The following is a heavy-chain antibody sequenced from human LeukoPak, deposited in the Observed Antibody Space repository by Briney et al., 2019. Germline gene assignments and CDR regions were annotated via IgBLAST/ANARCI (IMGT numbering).Heavy chain of an antibody. CDR2: INAGNGNT. J-gene: IGHJ5*02. CDR1: GYTFTSYA. CDR3: ATSYYDFWSGYYNWLDP. Sequence: GASVKVSCKASGYTFTSYAMHWVRQAPGQRLEWMGWINAGNGNTKYSQKFQGRVTITRDTSASTAYMELSSLRSEDTAVYYCATSYYDFWSGYYNWLDPWGQGTLVAVSS. V-gene: IGHV1-3*01. D-gene: IGHD3-3*01.